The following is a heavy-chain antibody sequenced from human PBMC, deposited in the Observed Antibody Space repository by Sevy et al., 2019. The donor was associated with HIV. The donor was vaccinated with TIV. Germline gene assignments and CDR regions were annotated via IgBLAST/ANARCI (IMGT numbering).Heavy chain of an antibody. CDR2: INHSGST. D-gene: IGHD2-2*02. CDR3: ARVQAPRRYCSSTSCYTRNYYYYGMDV. Sequence: SETLSLTCAVYGGSFSGYYWSWIRQPPGKGLEWIGEINHSGSTNYNPSLKSRVTISVDTSKNQFSLKLSSVTAADTAVYYCARVQAPRRYCSSTSCYTRNYYYYGMDVWGQGTTVTVSS. J-gene: IGHJ6*02. CDR1: GGSFSGYY. V-gene: IGHV4-34*01.